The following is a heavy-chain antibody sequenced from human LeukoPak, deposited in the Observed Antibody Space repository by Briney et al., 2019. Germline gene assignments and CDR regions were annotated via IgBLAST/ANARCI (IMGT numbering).Heavy chain of an antibody. Sequence: GGSLRLSCAASGFTFSSYSMNWVRQAPGKRLEWVSSIISSSSYIYYADSVKGRFAISRDNAKNTLYLQMNSLRAEDTAVYYCAVNDGYCSSTSCPAFDFWGQGTLVTVSS. CDR1: GFTFSSYS. CDR2: IISSSSYI. CDR3: AVNDGYCSSTSCPAFDF. J-gene: IGHJ4*02. V-gene: IGHV3-21*01. D-gene: IGHD2-2*01.